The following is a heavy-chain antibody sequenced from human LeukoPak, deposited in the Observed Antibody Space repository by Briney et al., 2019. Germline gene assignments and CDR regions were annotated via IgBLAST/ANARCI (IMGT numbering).Heavy chain of an antibody. J-gene: IGHJ4*02. V-gene: IGHV3-23*01. D-gene: IGHD1-26*01. CDR1: GFTFSSYA. Sequence: GSLRLSCAASGFTFSSYAMSWVRQAPGKGLEWVSAISGSGGSTYYADSVKGRFTISRDNSKNTLYLQMNSLRAEDTAVYYCARVMRSGSPFDYWGQGTLVTVSS. CDR3: ARVMRSGSPFDY. CDR2: ISGSGGST.